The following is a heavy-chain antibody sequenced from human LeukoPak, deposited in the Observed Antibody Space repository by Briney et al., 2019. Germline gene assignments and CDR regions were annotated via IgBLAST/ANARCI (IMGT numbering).Heavy chain of an antibody. CDR2: IYYSGIT. V-gene: IGHV4-39*07. Sequence: SETLSLTCTVSGGSISSSSSYYWGWIRQPPGKGLEWIATIYYSGITYYNPSLKSRVTISVDTSKNQFSLKLSSVTAADTAVYYCARDLRFLEWLTHFDYWGQGTLVTVSS. CDR3: ARDLRFLEWLTHFDY. J-gene: IGHJ4*02. CDR1: GGSISSSSSYY. D-gene: IGHD3-3*01.